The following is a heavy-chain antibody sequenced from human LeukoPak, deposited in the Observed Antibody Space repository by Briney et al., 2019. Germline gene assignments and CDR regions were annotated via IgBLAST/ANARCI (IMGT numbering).Heavy chain of an antibody. V-gene: IGHV3-21*01. J-gene: IGHJ6*03. Sequence: PGGSLRLSCAASGFTLSSYSMNWVRQAPGKGLEWVSSISSSSSYIYYADSVKGRFTISRDNAKNSLYLQMNSLRAEDTAVYYCAREDSGSYSFYYYMDVWGKGTTVTVSS. D-gene: IGHD1-26*01. CDR1: GFTLSSYS. CDR3: AREDSGSYSFYYYMDV. CDR2: ISSSSSYI.